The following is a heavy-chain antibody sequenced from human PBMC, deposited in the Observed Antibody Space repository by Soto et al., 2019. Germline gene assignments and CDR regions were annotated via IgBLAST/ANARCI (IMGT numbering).Heavy chain of an antibody. CDR1: GYSFTSYW. V-gene: IGHV5-51*01. J-gene: IGHJ3*02. CDR3: ARHAGLGYCSSTSCPGRGAFDI. Sequence: EVQLVQSGAEVKKPGESLKISCKGSGYSFTSYWIGWVRQMPGKGLEWMGIIYPGDSDTRYSPSFQGQVTISADKSISTAYLQWSSLKASDTAMYYCARHAGLGYCSSTSCPGRGAFDIWGQGTMVTVSS. D-gene: IGHD2-2*01. CDR2: IYPGDSDT.